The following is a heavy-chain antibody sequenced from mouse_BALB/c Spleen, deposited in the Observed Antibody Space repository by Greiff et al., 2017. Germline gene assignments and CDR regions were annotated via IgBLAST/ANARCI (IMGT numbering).Heavy chain of an antibody. CDR2: ISTYYGDA. CDR3: ARGMGDWFAY. D-gene: IGHD2-3*01. V-gene: IGHV1S137*01. CDR1: GYTFTDYA. J-gene: IGHJ3*01. Sequence: QVQLQQSGAELVRPGVSVKISCKGSGYTFTDYAMHWVKQSHAKSLEWIGVISTYYGDASYNQKFKGKATMTVDKSSSTAYMELARLTSEDSAIYYCARGMGDWFAYWGQGTLVTVSA.